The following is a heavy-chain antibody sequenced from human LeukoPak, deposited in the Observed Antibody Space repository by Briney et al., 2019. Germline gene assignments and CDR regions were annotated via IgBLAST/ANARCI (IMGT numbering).Heavy chain of an antibody. V-gene: IGHV3-30*04. CDR3: ARTWDTAMVPGY. Sequence: GGSLRLSCAASGFTFSSYAMHWVRQAPGKGLEWVAVISYDGSNKYYADSVKGRFTISRDNSKNTLYLQMNSLRAEDTAVYYCARTWDTAMVPGYWGQGTLVTVSS. J-gene: IGHJ4*02. D-gene: IGHD5-18*01. CDR1: GFTFSSYA. CDR2: ISYDGSNK.